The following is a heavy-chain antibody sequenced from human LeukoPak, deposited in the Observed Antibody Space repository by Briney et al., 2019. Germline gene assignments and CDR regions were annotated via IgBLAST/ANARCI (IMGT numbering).Heavy chain of an antibody. CDR3: ARDRLVGATEGFGGAPTFDY. V-gene: IGHV3-30*04. D-gene: IGHD1-26*01. J-gene: IGHJ4*02. Sequence: GGSLRLSCAASGFTFSSYAMHWVRQAPGKGLEWVAVISYDGSNKYYADSVKGRLTISRDNSKSTLYLQMNSLRAEDTAVYYCARDRLVGATEGFGGAPTFDYWGQGTLVTVSS. CDR2: ISYDGSNK. CDR1: GFTFSSYA.